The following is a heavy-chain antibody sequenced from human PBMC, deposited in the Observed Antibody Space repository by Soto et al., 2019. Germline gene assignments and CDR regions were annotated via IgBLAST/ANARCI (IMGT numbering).Heavy chain of an antibody. J-gene: IGHJ5*02. D-gene: IGHD3-9*01. V-gene: IGHV1-69*13. Sequence: SVKVSCKASGGTFISYAISWVRQAPGQGLEWMGGIIPIFGTANYAQKFQGRVTITADESTSTAYMELSSLRSEDTAVYYCARETDYDILTEDWFDPWGQGTLVTVSS. CDR1: GGTFISYA. CDR3: ARETDYDILTEDWFDP. CDR2: IIPIFGTA.